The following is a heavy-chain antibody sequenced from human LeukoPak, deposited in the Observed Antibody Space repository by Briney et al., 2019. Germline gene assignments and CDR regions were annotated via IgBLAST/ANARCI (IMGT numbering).Heavy chain of an antibody. CDR3: ARRQSITMVRGVIITGYYFDY. CDR1: GYSFTSYW. D-gene: IGHD3-10*01. Sequence: GESLKISCKGSGYSFTSYWIGWVRQMPGKGLEWMGIIYPGDSDTRYSPSFQGQVTISADKSISTAYLQWSSLKASDTAMYYCARRQSITMVRGVIITGYYFDYWGQGTLVTVSS. V-gene: IGHV5-51*01. CDR2: IYPGDSDT. J-gene: IGHJ4*02.